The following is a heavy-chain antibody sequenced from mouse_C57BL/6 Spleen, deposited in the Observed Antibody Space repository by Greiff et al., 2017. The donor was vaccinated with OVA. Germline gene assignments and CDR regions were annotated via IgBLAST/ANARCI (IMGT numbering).Heavy chain of an antibody. CDR3: ARAGGSSYYYFDY. D-gene: IGHD1-1*01. CDR2: IRYDGSN. J-gene: IGHJ2*01. CDR1: GYSITSGYY. V-gene: IGHV3-6*01. Sequence: ESGPGLVKPSQSLSLTCSVTGYSITSGYYWNWIRQFPGNKLEWMGYIRYDGSNNYNPSLKNRISITRDTSKNQFFLKLNSVTTEDTATYYGARAGGSSYYYFDYWGQGTTLTVSS.